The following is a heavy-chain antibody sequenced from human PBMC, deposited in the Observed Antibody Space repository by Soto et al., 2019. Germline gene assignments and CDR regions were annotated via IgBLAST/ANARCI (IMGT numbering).Heavy chain of an antibody. CDR2: ISSSGST. D-gene: IGHD2-21*02. V-gene: IGHV4-31*03. CDR1: GDSIGGVGY. CDR3: ARSGVTDIVIPRHWFDP. J-gene: IGHJ5*02. Sequence: PSETLSLTCTVSGDSIGGVGYWSWIRQFPGRGLEGIGCISSSGSTYYNPALNNRISLSLDTSQNQFSLKLLSVTAADTAIYYCARSGVTDIVIPRHWFDPWGQGTLVTVSS.